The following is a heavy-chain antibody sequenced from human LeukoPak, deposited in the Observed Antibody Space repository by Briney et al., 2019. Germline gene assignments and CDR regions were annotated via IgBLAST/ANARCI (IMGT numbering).Heavy chain of an antibody. J-gene: IGHJ5*02. CDR3: ARSPYQLLLGAWFDP. CDR1: GGSISTYY. V-gene: IGHV4-59*01. Sequence: PSETLSLTCTVSGGSISTYYWSWIRQPPGKGLEWIGYIYYSGSTSYNPSLKSRVTISVDTSKNQFSLKLSSVTAADTAVYYCARSPYQLLLGAWFDPWGQGTLVTVSS. D-gene: IGHD2-2*01. CDR2: IYYSGST.